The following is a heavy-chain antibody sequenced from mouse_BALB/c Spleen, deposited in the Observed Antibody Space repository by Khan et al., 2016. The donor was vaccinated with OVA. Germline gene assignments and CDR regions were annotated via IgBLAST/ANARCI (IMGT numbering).Heavy chain of an antibody. CDR1: GYTFTSNT. J-gene: IGHJ4*01. Sequence: QVQLQQSGAELTRPGASVKMSCKASGYTFTSNTMHWVKQRPGQGLEWIGYINPRSAYTNYNQNFKDKATLTADTSSITAYMQLSSLTSEDSAVYYCARRTTVYTMDYWGQGTSVTVSS. CDR2: INPRSAYT. V-gene: IGHV1-4*01. D-gene: IGHD1-1*01. CDR3: ARRTTVYTMDY.